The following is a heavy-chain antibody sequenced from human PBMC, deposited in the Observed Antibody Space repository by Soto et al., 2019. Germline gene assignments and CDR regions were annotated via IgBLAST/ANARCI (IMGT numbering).Heavy chain of an antibody. D-gene: IGHD2-2*01. V-gene: IGHV1-18*01. CDR1: GYTFTSYG. CDR3: ARVGEGYCSSTSCYAFDY. Sequence: ASVKVSCKASGYTFTSYGISWVRQAPGQGLEWMGWISAYNGNTNYAQKLQGRVTMTTDTSTSTAYMELRSLRSDDTAMYYCARVGEGYCSSTSCYAFDYWGQGTLVTVSS. CDR2: ISAYNGNT. J-gene: IGHJ4*02.